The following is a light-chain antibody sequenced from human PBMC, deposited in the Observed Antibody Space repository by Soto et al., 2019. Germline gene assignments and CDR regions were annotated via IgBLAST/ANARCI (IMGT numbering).Light chain of an antibody. V-gene: IGKV1-39*01. J-gene: IGKJ1*01. Sequence: DIQMTRSPASLSASVGDRVTIAFRASQSISSCLNWYQQKPGKAPKLLSYAASSVQSGVPSRFSGSGSGTDFTLTISSLQPDDFATYYCQQSYSTPRTLGQGTKVDSK. CDR2: AAS. CDR3: QQSYSTPRT. CDR1: QSISSC.